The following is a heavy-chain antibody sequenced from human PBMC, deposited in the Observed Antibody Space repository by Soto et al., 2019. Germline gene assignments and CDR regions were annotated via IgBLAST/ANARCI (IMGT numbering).Heavy chain of an antibody. Sequence: EVQLLESGGGLVQPGGSLRLSCAASGFTFSSYAMSWVRQAPGKGLEWVSAISGSGGSTYYADSVKGRFTISRDNSKNTLYLQMNSLRAADTAVYYCAKDPGYDILTGYYPWFDPWGQGTLVTVSS. CDR3: AKDPGYDILTGYYPWFDP. V-gene: IGHV3-23*01. CDR2: ISGSGGST. D-gene: IGHD3-9*01. CDR1: GFTFSSYA. J-gene: IGHJ5*02.